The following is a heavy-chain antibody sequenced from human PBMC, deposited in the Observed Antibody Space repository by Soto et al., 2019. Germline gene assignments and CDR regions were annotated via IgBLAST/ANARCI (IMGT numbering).Heavy chain of an antibody. CDR1: GYSFTSYW. CDR3: ARRYSSSDNFDY. CDR2: IDPSDSYT. Sequence: GESLKISCKGSGYSFTSYWISWVRQMPGKGLEWMGRIDPSDSYTNYSPSFQGHVTISADKSISTAYLQWSSLKASDTAMYYCARRYSSSDNFDYWGQGTLVTVSS. D-gene: IGHD6-6*01. J-gene: IGHJ4*02. V-gene: IGHV5-10-1*01.